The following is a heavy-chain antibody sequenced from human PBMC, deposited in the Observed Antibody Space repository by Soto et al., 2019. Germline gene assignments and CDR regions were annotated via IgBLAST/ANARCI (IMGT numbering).Heavy chain of an antibody. CDR1: GFTFSDHY. J-gene: IGHJ4*02. D-gene: IGHD3-3*01. CDR3: ASVVMGSAYYTFDY. Sequence: EVQLVESGGGLVQPGGSLRLSCAASGFTFSDHYMDWVRQAPGKGLEWVGRTVNKAESYTTEYAASVKGRFTISRDDSKNSLLLEVTSLETSDTAVYYCASVVMGSAYYTFDYWGQGTLVIVSS. CDR2: TVNKAESYTT. V-gene: IGHV3-72*01.